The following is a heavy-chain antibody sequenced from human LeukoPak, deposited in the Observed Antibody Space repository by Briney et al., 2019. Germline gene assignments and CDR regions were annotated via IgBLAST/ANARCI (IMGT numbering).Heavy chain of an antibody. J-gene: IGHJ6*03. CDR3: ARDAQHYCSSTSCYGPRSGADYYYYYMDV. CDR2: INPNSGGT. CDR1: GYTFTGYY. Sequence: ASVKVSCKASGYTFTGYYMHWVRQAPGQGLEWMGWINPNSGGTNYAQKFQGRVTMTRDTSISTAYMELRSLRSDDTAVYYCARDAQHYCSSTSCYGPRSGADYYYYYMDVWGKGTTVTVSS. D-gene: IGHD2-2*01. V-gene: IGHV1-2*02.